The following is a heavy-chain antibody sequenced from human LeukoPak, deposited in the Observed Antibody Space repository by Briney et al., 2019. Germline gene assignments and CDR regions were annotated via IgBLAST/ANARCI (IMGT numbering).Heavy chain of an antibody. Sequence: SETLSLTCTVSGGSISSSSYYWGWIRQPPGKGLEWIGSIYYSGSTYYNPSLKSRVTISVDTSKNQFSLKLSSVTAADTAVYYCARQAVAPAAPDAFDIWGQGRMVTVSS. D-gene: IGHD2-2*01. J-gene: IGHJ3*02. V-gene: IGHV4-39*01. CDR1: GGSISSSSYY. CDR2: IYYSGST. CDR3: ARQAVAPAAPDAFDI.